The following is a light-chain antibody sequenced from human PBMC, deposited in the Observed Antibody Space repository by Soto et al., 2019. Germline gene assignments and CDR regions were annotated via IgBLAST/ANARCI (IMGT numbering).Light chain of an antibody. CDR3: MQPLQSWT. J-gene: IGKJ1*01. CDR2: LGS. CDR1: QSLRHFNGYNY. Sequence: DIVMTQSPLSLPVTPGEPASISCRSSQSLRHFNGYNYVDWYLQKPGQSPQLLIYLGSNRVSGVPDRFSGSGSGTDFTLKISRVEAEDVGVYYCMQPLQSWTFGQGTKV. V-gene: IGKV2-28*01.